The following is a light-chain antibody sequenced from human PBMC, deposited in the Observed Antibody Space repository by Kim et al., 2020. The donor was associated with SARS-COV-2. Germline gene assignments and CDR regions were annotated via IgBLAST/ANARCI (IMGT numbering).Light chain of an antibody. CDR2: GAS. CDR3: QQYGSSFWT. CDR1: QSVSSSY. Sequence: SLSPGERATLSCRASQSVSSSYLAWYQQKPGQAPRLLIYGASSRATGIPDRFSGSGSGTDFTLTISRLEPEDFAVYYCQQYGSSFWTFGQGTKV. V-gene: IGKV3-20*01. J-gene: IGKJ1*01.